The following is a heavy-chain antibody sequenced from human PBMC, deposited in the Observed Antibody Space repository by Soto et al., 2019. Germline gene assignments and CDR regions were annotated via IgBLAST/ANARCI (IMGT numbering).Heavy chain of an antibody. D-gene: IGHD2-8*01. CDR3: VRDLAWDRDCTKTKCYAENWFAP. V-gene: IGHV1-18*01. J-gene: IGHJ5*02. CDR1: GYTFSNYG. Sequence: ASVKVSCKASGYTFSNYGISWVRQAPGQGFEWMGWIGTKNGNTKYAQRFQGRVTLTTDTSTTTSYMQLGRLTSDDTAIYYCVRDLAWDRDCTKTKCYAENWFAPWG. CDR2: IGTKNGNT.